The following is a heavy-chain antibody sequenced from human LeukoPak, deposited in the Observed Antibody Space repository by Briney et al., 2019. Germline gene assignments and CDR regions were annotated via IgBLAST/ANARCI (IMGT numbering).Heavy chain of an antibody. CDR3: ARDRKGAAGSLH. D-gene: IGHD6-13*01. CDR1: GFTFSSYG. V-gene: IGHV3-33*01. J-gene: IGHJ4*02. Sequence: GRSLRLSCAASGFTFSSYGMHWVRQAPGKGLEWVAVIWYDGSNKYYADSVKGRFTISRDNSKNTLYLQMNSLRAEDTAVYYCARDRKGAAGSLHWGQGTLVTVSS. CDR2: IWYDGSNK.